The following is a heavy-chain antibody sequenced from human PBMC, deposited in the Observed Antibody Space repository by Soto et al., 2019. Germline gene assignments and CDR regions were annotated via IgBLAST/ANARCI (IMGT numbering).Heavy chain of an antibody. CDR2: ITPMFGTA. CDR1: GGTFSRYA. Sequence: QVQLVQSGAEVKKPGSSVKVSCKASGGTFSRYAISWVRQAPGQGLEWMGGITPMFGTANYAQKFQGRVTISADESTSAVHMELRRLRSGDSAVHYCAQTLGSAVAGPGRFDLWGRGTLVIVSS. CDR3: AQTLGSAVAGPGRFDL. V-gene: IGHV1-69*12. D-gene: IGHD6-19*01. J-gene: IGHJ2*01.